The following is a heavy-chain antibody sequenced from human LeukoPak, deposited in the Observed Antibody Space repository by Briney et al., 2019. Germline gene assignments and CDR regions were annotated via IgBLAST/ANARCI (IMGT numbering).Heavy chain of an antibody. J-gene: IGHJ4*02. CDR3: ARAQYPAYTISTISIFDY. V-gene: IGHV4-39*01. D-gene: IGHD1-1*01. Sequence: SETLSLTCTVSGVSISSSNSYWGWIRQPPGKGLEWIGSIYYSGNTYYNASLKSQVSISIDTSKNQFSLRLTSVTAADTAVYYCARAQYPAYTISTISIFDYWGQGTLVTVSS. CDR2: IYYSGNT. CDR1: GVSISSSNSY.